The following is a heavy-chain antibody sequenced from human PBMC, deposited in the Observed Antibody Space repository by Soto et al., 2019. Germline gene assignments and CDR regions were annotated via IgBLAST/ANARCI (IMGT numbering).Heavy chain of an antibody. V-gene: IGHV3-23*01. J-gene: IGHJ4*02. CDR2: IGVDGVTT. CDR3: VKDRTMAAPNDYFDY. Sequence: EVQLLESGGDLVQPGGSLRLSCVASGFTFSNFGMSWVRQAPGQGLQWVSIIGVDGVTTYYADSVRGRFTISRDNSKNNMYLQMNSLRAEDTAIYYCVKDRTMAAPNDYFDYWGQGTLVTVSS. CDR1: GFTFSNFG. D-gene: IGHD6-19*01.